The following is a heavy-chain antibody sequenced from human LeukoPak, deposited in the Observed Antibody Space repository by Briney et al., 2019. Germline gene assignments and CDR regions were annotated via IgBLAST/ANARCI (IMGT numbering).Heavy chain of an antibody. CDR3: ARSSWIQLWPIDY. Sequence: SETLSLTCTVSGGSVSSGSYYWSWIRQPPGKGLEWIGYIYYSGSTNYNPSLKSRVTISVDTSKSQFSLKLSSVTAADTAVYYCARSSWIQLWPIDYWGQGTLVTVSS. J-gene: IGHJ4*02. CDR1: GGSVSSGSYY. D-gene: IGHD5-18*01. CDR2: IYYSGST. V-gene: IGHV4-61*01.